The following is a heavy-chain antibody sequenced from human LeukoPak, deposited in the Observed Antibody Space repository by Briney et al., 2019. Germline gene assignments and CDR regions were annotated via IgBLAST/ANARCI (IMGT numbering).Heavy chain of an antibody. J-gene: IGHJ5*02. V-gene: IGHV1-2*02. CDR2: INPNSGGT. CDR1: GYTFTGYY. Sequence: GASVKVSCKASGYTFTGYYIHWVRQAPGQGLEWMGWINPNSGGTNYAQKFQGRVTMTRDTSISTAYMELSRLRSDDTAVYYCATERAVALQNWFDPWGQGTLVTVSS. D-gene: IGHD6-19*01. CDR3: ATERAVALQNWFDP.